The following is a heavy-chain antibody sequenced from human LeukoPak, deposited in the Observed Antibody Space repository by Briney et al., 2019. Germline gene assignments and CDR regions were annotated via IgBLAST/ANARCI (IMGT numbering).Heavy chain of an antibody. D-gene: IGHD2-2*01. Sequence: PGGSLRLSCAASGFTFSTYWVHWVRQAPGKGLVWVSRINTDGSSTSYADSVKGRFTISRDNSKNTLYLQMNSLRAEDTAVYYCARVWDIVVVPAATGVYYMDVWGKGTTVTVSS. CDR3: ARVWDIVVVPAATGVYYMDV. CDR1: GFTFSTYW. J-gene: IGHJ6*03. CDR2: INTDGSST. V-gene: IGHV3-74*01.